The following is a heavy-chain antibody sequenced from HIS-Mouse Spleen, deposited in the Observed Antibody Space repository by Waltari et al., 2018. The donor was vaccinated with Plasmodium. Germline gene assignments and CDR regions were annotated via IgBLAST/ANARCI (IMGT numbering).Heavy chain of an antibody. CDR1: GSPFSSYG. CDR3: AKDRRSSSWYVDY. CDR2: ISYDGSNK. D-gene: IGHD6-13*01. V-gene: IGHV3-30*18. J-gene: IGHJ4*02. Sequence: QVQLVESGGGVVQPGRSLRLSCAASGSPFSSYGMHWVRQAPGKGLEWVAVISYDGSNKYYADSVKGRFTISRDNSKNTLYLQMNSLRAEDTAVYYCAKDRRSSSWYVDYWGQGTLVTVSS.